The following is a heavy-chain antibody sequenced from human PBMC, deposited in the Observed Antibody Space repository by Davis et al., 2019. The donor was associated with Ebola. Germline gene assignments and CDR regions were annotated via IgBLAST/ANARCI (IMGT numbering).Heavy chain of an antibody. CDR1: GYTFTSYD. CDR3: ARDGDYYGSGSLTYYGMDV. CDR2: MNPNSGNT. V-gene: IGHV1-8*01. D-gene: IGHD3-10*01. J-gene: IGHJ6*02. Sequence: ASVKVSCKASGYTFTSYDINWVRQATGQGLEWMGWMNPNSGNTGYAQKFQGRVTMTRNTSISTAYMELNSLRAEDTAVYYCARDGDYYGSGSLTYYGMDVWGQGTAVTVSS.